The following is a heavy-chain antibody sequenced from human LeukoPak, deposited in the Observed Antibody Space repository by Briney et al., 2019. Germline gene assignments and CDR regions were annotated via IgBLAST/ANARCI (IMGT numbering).Heavy chain of an antibody. D-gene: IGHD3-10*01. Sequence: NPSETLPLTCTVSGGSISGYLWSWIRQPAGKGLEWVGRTFDSGSTSYNPSLESRVTMSVDTPKNQFSLRLSSVTAADTAVYFCVREIPHYGIDYWGQGTLVTVSS. V-gene: IGHV4-4*07. CDR2: TFDSGST. CDR1: GGSISGYL. J-gene: IGHJ4*02. CDR3: VREIPHYGIDY.